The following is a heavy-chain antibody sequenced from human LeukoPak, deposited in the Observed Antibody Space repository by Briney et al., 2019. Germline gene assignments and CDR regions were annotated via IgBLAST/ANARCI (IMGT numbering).Heavy chain of an antibody. CDR2: IYYSGST. V-gene: IGHV4-59*01. D-gene: IGHD2-15*01. CDR3: ARVPCRYCSGGHYGMDV. Sequence: SETLSLTCTVSGGSISSYYWSWIRQPPGKGLEWIGYIYYSGSTNYNPSLKSRVTISVDTSKNQFSLKLSSVTAADTAVYYCARVPCRYCSGGHYGMDVWGQGTTVTVSS. CDR1: GGSISSYY. J-gene: IGHJ6*02.